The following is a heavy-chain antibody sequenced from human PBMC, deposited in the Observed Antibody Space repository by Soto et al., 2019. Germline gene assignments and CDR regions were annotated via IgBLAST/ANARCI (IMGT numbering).Heavy chain of an antibody. V-gene: IGHV3-30*03. CDR3: ASNFYYGDYPSYYMDV. J-gene: IGHJ6*03. D-gene: IGHD4-17*01. Sequence: GGSLRLSCAASGFTFSNYGIHWARQAPGKGLEWVALISYDGTNKYYADSVKGRVTISRDNSKNTLFLQMNSLRAEDTAVYYCASNFYYGDYPSYYMDVWGKGTTVTVSS. CDR1: GFTFSNYG. CDR2: ISYDGTNK.